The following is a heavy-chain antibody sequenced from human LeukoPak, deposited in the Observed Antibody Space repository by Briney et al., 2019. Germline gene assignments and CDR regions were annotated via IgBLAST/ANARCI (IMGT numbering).Heavy chain of an antibody. J-gene: IGHJ5*02. Sequence: GGSLRLSCAASGFTFSSYAMHWVRQAPGKGLEWEAVISYDGSNKYYADSVKGRFTISRDNSKNTLYLQMNSLRAEDTAVYYCARVSYYDILPGPIRFDPWGQGTLVTVSS. CDR2: ISYDGSNK. D-gene: IGHD3-9*01. CDR3: ARVSYYDILPGPIRFDP. CDR1: GFTFSSYA. V-gene: IGHV3-30*04.